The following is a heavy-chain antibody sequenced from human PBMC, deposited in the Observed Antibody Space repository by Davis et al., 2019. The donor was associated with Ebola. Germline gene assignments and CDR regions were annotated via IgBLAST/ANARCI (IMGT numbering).Heavy chain of an antibody. J-gene: IGHJ4*02. CDR1: GFTFTSFW. CDR2: LSGGADRT. D-gene: IGHD6-13*01. Sequence: GESLKISCAASGFTFTSFWMTWVRQAPGKGLEWVSGLSGGADRTYYADSVKGRFTISRDNSKNTIYLEMNNLRAEDTGVYYCARAYSNAYWGQGTLVTVSS. V-gene: IGHV3-23*01. CDR3: ARAYSNAY.